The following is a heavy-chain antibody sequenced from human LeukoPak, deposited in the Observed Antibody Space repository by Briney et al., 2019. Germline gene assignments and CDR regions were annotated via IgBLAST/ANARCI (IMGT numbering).Heavy chain of an antibody. CDR2: ISGSGGST. J-gene: IGHJ4*02. D-gene: IGHD2-15*01. CDR1: GFTFSSYA. V-gene: IGHV3-23*01. CDR3: AKDGGRDIVVVVAASYYFGY. Sequence: PGGSLRLSCAASGFTFSSYAMSWVRQAPGKGLEWVSAISGSGGSTYYADSVKGRFTISRDNSKNTLYLQMNSLRAEDTAVYYCAKDGGRDIVVVVAASYYFGYWGQGTLVTVSS.